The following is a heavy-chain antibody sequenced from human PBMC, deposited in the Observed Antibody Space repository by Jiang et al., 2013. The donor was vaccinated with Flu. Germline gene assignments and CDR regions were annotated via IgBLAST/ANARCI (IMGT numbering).Heavy chain of an antibody. Sequence: SYISSSSSTIYYADSVKGRFTISRDNAKNSLYLQMNSLRAEDTAVYYCARDASRMSSNWYPNWGQGTLVTVSS. J-gene: IGHJ4*02. V-gene: IGHV3-48*01. CDR3: ARDASRMSSNWYPN. CDR2: ISSSSSTI. D-gene: IGHD6-13*01.